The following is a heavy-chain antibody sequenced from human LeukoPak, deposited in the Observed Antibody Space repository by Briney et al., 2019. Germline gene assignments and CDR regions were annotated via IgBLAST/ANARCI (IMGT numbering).Heavy chain of an antibody. CDR2: INHSGST. J-gene: IGHJ4*02. CDR3: ARVNWGRLDY. Sequence: PSETLSLTCAVYGGSFSGYYWSWIRQPPGRGLEWIGEINHSGSTNYNPSLKSRVTISVDTSKNQFSLKLSSVTAADTAVYYCARVNWGRLDYWGQGTLVTVSS. D-gene: IGHD7-27*01. CDR1: GGSFSGYY. V-gene: IGHV4-34*01.